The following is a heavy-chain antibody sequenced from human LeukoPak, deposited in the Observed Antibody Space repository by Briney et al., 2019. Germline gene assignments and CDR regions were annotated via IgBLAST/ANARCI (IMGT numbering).Heavy chain of an antibody. Sequence: PGGSLRLSCADSGFTFSSHWMHWVRQAPGKGLVWVSRIKYDASSTSYADSVRGRFTISRDNAKNSVSLQMSNLRAEDTAVYYCARDPTQYLRYDSWGQGILVTVSS. V-gene: IGHV3-74*01. CDR2: IKYDASST. D-gene: IGHD4-17*01. J-gene: IGHJ4*02. CDR1: GFTFSSHW. CDR3: ARDPTQYLRYDS.